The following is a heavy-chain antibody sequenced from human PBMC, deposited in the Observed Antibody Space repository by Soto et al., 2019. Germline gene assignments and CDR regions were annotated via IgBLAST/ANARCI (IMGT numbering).Heavy chain of an antibody. CDR2: IYYSGST. D-gene: IGHD3-9*01. J-gene: IGHJ4*02. CDR1: GGSISNYY. Sequence: SETLSLTCTVSGGSISNYYWSWIRQSPGKGLEWIGYIYYSGSTNYNPSLKSRVTISIDTSKNQFSLKLSSVTAADTAMYYCARDVRRYDILTGYQRPGTFDYWGQGTLVT. V-gene: IGHV4-59*01. CDR3: ARDVRRYDILTGYQRPGTFDY.